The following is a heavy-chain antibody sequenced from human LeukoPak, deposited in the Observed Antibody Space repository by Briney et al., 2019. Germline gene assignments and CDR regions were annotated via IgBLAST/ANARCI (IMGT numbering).Heavy chain of an antibody. CDR2: IRYDGSHE. CDR3: AKPSGSGVDY. CDR1: GFTFSSYW. Sequence: GGSLRLSCAASGFTFSSYWMSWVRQAPGKGLEWVAFIRYDGSHEYYADSVKGRFTISRDNSKNTLYLQMNSVRSEDTALYYCAKPSGSGVDYWGQGTRVTVSS. V-gene: IGHV3-30*02. J-gene: IGHJ4*01. D-gene: IGHD1-26*01.